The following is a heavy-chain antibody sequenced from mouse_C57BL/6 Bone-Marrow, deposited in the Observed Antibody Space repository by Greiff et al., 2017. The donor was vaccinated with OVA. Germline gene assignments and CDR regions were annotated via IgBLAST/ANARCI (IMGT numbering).Heavy chain of an antibody. CDR1: GFSFNTYA. V-gene: IGHV10-1*01. J-gene: IGHJ4*01. CDR2: IRSKSNNYAT. D-gene: IGHD1-1*01. Sequence: EVKLVESGGGLVQPKGSLKLSCAASGFSFNTYAMNWVRQAPGKGLEWVARIRSKSNNYATYYADSVKDRFTISRDDSESMLYLQMNNLKTEDTAMYYCVRPYYGSSYDYAMDYWGQGTSVTVSS. CDR3: VRPYYGSSYDYAMDY.